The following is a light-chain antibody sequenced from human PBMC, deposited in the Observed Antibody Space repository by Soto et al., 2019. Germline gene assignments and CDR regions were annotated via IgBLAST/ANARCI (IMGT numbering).Light chain of an antibody. CDR1: SSDIGGYKY. CDR2: EVN. CDR3: SSYARGTGLRV. V-gene: IGLV2-14*01. Sequence: QSVLTQPASVSGSPGQSITISCTGTSSDIGGYKYVSWYQQHPGLAPKLMIYEVNNRPSGVSNRFSGSKSGNTASLTISGLQAEDEADYFCSSYARGTGLRVFGGGTKLTVL. J-gene: IGLJ3*02.